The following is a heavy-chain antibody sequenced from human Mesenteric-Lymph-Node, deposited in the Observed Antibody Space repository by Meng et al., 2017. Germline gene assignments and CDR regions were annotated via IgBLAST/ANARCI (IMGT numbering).Heavy chain of an antibody. J-gene: IGHJ4*02. V-gene: IGHV3-49*03. CDR2: IRIKRYGGTA. D-gene: IGHD3-10*01. CDR3: AREKGTITKNRGDVDY. CDR1: GFPFGDYS. Sequence: GESLKISCVGSGFPFGDYSMAWFRQAPGTGLEWVAFIRIKRYGGTAEDAASVKGRFTISRDDSEAIAYLQMNSLKTEDTAVYFCAREKGTITKNRGDVDYWGQGTLVTVSS.